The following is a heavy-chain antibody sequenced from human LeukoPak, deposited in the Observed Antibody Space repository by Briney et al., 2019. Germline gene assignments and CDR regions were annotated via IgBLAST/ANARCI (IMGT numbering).Heavy chain of an antibody. V-gene: IGHV1-2*02. J-gene: IGHJ5*02. D-gene: IGHD6-6*01. CDR2: INPNSGGT. Sequence: AASVTVSCKASGYTFTGYYMHWVRQAPGQGLEWMGWINPNSGGTNYAQKFQGRVTMTRDTSISTAYMELSRLRSDDTAVYYCARTTIAARRFDPWGQGTLVTVSS. CDR3: ARTTIAARRFDP. CDR1: GYTFTGYY.